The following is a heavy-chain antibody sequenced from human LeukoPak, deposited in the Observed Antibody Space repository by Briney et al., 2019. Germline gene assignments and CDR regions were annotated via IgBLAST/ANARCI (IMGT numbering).Heavy chain of an antibody. Sequence: GRSLRLSCAASGFTFSRYGIHWVRQAPGKELEWVAVISHDGSNNYYADSVKGRFTISRDNSKNTLYLQMISLRAEDTAVYYCAKDTCSGGSCYYYYGMDVWGQGTTVTVSS. D-gene: IGHD2-15*01. CDR1: GFTFSRYG. V-gene: IGHV3-30*18. J-gene: IGHJ6*02. CDR3: AKDTCSGGSCYYYYGMDV. CDR2: ISHDGSNN.